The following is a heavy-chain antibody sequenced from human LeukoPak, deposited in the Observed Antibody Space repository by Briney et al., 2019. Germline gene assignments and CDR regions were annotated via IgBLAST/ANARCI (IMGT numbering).Heavy chain of an antibody. CDR3: AREVDDSSGYYYRRIPYYYMDV. Sequence: SETLSLTCAVYGGSFSGYHWSWIRQPPGKGLEWIGEINHSGSTNYNPPPKSRVTISVDTSKNQFSLKLSSVTAADTAVYYCAREVDDSSGYYYRRIPYYYMDVWGKGTTVTVSS. V-gene: IGHV4-34*01. D-gene: IGHD3-22*01. CDR2: INHSGST. CDR1: GGSFSGYH. J-gene: IGHJ6*03.